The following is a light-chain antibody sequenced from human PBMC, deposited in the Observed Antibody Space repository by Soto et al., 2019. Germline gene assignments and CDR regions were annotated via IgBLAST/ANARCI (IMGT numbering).Light chain of an antibody. Sequence: DIQMTQSPSSLSASVGDRVTITCQASQDIKXXQNWYQQKSGKAPKLLIYDASDLETGVPSRFSGSGSGTDFTFTINSLQPEDIATYYCQQYDNLPLTFGGGTKVEIK. CDR1: QDIKXX. V-gene: IGKV1-33*01. J-gene: IGKJ4*01. CDR3: QQYDNLPLT. CDR2: DAS.